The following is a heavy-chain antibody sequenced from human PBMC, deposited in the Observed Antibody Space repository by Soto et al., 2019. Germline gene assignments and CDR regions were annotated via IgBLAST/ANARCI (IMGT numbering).Heavy chain of an antibody. CDR2: INPSGGST. V-gene: IGHV1-46*01. CDR3: SRVDTAQSNSSCWFPCFDD. D-gene: IGHD6-19*01. Sequence: ASVKVSCKASGSTFTSFYMPWVRQAPGQGLEWMGIINPSGGSTSYAQKHQGRVTMTRDTSTSTVYMELSSMRSEDTAVDYCSRVDTAQSNSSCWFPCFDDWGQGTLVPVSS. CDR1: GSTFTSFY. J-gene: IGHJ4*02.